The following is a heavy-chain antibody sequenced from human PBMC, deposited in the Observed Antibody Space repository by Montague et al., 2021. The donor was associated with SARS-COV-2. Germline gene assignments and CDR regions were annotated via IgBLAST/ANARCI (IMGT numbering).Heavy chain of an antibody. CDR3: ARSTGHFDY. CDR1: GFTFSIYS. CDR2: ITGTSSLV. D-gene: IGHD7-27*01. J-gene: IGHJ4*02. V-gene: IGHV3-48*02. Sequence: PLRLSCAASGFTFSIYSMNWVRQAPGKGLEWVSYITGTSSLVHYXDSVKGRFTISRDNAQNSLYLQMNSLRDEDTAVYYCARSTGHFDYWGLGTLVTVSS.